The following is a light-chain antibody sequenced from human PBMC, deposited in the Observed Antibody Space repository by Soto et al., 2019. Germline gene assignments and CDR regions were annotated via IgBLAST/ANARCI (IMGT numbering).Light chain of an antibody. V-gene: IGKV3-15*01. Sequence: IVMTQAPATLSVSPGERATLSCRASQSVSSNLAWYQQKPGQAPRLLIYGASTRASGIPARFSGSGSGTEFTLTISSLQSEDFAVYYCQQYGSRPWTFGQGTKVDIK. CDR3: QQYGSRPWT. CDR1: QSVSSN. J-gene: IGKJ1*01. CDR2: GAS.